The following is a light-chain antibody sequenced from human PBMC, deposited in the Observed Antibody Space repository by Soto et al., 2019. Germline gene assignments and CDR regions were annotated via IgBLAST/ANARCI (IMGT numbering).Light chain of an antibody. V-gene: IGKV3-15*01. CDR2: GAF. Sequence: EMVMTQSPVTLCVSPGERATLSCRARQSVSSNLAWYQQNPGQAPSLLIYGAFTRATGIPARFSGTGSGTEFTLTISRLEAEDFAVYHCQQYGDSITFGGGTKVDIK. J-gene: IGKJ4*01. CDR3: QQYGDSIT. CDR1: QSVSSN.